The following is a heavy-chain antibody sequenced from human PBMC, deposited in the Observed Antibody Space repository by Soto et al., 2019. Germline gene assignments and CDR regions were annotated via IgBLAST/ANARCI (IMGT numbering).Heavy chain of an antibody. CDR1: GGSISSYY. CDR2: IYYSGIT. CDR3: ARLNGGYDLSYFDY. D-gene: IGHD5-12*01. J-gene: IGHJ4*02. Sequence: SETLSLTCTVSGGSISSYYWSWIRQPPGKGLEWIGYIYYSGITNYNPSLKSRVTISVDTSKNQFSLKLSSVTAADTAVYYCARLNGGYDLSYFDYWGQGTLVTVSS. V-gene: IGHV4-59*08.